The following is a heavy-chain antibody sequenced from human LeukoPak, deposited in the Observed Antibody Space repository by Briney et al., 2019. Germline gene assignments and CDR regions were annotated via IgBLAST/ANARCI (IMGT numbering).Heavy chain of an antibody. CDR1: GYTFINYH. D-gene: IGHD3-22*01. V-gene: IGHV1-2*06. CDR3: VRDIDYYDSSGFGGGYYYYYYMDV. J-gene: IGHJ6*03. Sequence: ASVKVSCKASGYTFINYHLHWVRQAPGQGLEWGGRINPKSGGTNYAQKFQGRVTMTRDTSISTAYMELSSLRSDDTAVYFCVRDIDYYDSSGFGGGYYYYYYMDVWGRGTTVTVSS. CDR2: INPKSGGT.